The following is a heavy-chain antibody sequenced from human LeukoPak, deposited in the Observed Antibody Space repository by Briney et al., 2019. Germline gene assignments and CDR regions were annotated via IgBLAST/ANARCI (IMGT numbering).Heavy chain of an antibody. CDR2: IYYSGST. V-gene: IGHV4-39*01. D-gene: IGHD3-10*01. CDR3: ARRLGELFHWFDP. Sequence: SETLSLTCTVSGGSISSSSYYWGWIRQPPGKGLEWIGSIYYSGSTYYNPSLKSRVTISVDTSKNQFSLKLSSVTAADTAVYYCARRLGELFHWFDPWGQGTLVTVSS. CDR1: GGSISSSSYY. J-gene: IGHJ5*02.